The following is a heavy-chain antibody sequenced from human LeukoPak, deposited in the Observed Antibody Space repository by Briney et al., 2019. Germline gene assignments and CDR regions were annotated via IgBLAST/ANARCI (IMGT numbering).Heavy chain of an antibody. CDR1: GGSINGYY. V-gene: IGHV4-59*01. D-gene: IGHD6-13*01. CDR3: ARRSKAAAGGSFDI. J-gene: IGHJ3*02. Sequence: SESLFLTCTVSGGSINGYYWTWIRQPPGKGLEWIGYIHYSGGTNYNASLKSRVTISVDTSKNQFSLKLSSVTAADTAVYYCARRSKAAAGGSFDIWGQATIV. CDR2: IHYSGGT.